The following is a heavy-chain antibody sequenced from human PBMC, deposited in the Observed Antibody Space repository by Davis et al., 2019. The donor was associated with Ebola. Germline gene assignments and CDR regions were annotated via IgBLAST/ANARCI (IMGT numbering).Heavy chain of an antibody. J-gene: IGHJ4*02. Sequence: VTVSCQASGYTFPVYYIHWLRQAPGQGLEWMGWINPNSGGTNYAQKFQGRVAMTRDTSITTAYMGLSRLRPDDTAVYYCARLGSSSLNDYWGQGTLVTVSS. CDR1: GYTFPVYY. CDR2: INPNSGGT. CDR3: ARLGSSSLNDY. D-gene: IGHD6-13*01. V-gene: IGHV1-2*02.